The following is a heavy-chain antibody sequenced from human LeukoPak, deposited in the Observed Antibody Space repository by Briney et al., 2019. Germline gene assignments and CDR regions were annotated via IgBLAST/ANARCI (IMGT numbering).Heavy chain of an antibody. CDR3: AKDRGELLTEYFQH. CDR2: IKQDGSEK. V-gene: IGHV3-7*03. D-gene: IGHD1-26*01. CDR1: GFTFSSYW. J-gene: IGHJ1*01. Sequence: GGSLRLSCAASGFTFSSYWMSWVRQAPGKGLEWVANIKQDGSEKYYVDSVKGRFTISRDNAKNSLYLQMNSLRAEDTAVYYCAKDRGELLTEYFQHWGQGTLVTVSS.